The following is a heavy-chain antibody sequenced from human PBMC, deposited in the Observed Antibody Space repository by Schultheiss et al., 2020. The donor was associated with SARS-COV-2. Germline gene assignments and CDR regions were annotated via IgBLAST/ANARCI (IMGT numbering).Heavy chain of an antibody. CDR1: GFAFSSYS. V-gene: IGHV3-64*01. CDR3: ARVGPLGMDV. CDR2: ISSNGGST. J-gene: IGHJ6*02. Sequence: GGSLRLSCAASGFAFSSYSMNWVRQAPGKGLEYVSAISSNGGSTYYANSVKGRFTISRDNSKNTLYLQMNSLRAEDTAVYYCARVGPLGMDVWGQGTTVTVSS.